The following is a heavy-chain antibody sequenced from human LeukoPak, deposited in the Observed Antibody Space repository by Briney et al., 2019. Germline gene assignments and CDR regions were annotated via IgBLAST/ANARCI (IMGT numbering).Heavy chain of an antibody. J-gene: IGHJ4*02. D-gene: IGHD6-19*01. CDR3: AKHIAVAGVFDY. V-gene: IGHV3-23*01. CDR1: GFTFSSYA. CDR2: ISGSGGST. Sequence: GGSLRLSCAASGFTFSSYAMSWVRQAPGKGLEWVSAISGSGGSTYYADSVKGRFTISRDNSKNTLYLHMNSLRAEDTAIYYCAKHIAVAGVFDYWGQGTLVTVSS.